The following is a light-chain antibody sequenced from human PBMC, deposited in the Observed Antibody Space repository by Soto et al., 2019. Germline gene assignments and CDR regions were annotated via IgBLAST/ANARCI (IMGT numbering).Light chain of an antibody. CDR1: QSISSSF. CDR2: CAS. J-gene: IGKJ3*01. V-gene: IGKV3-20*01. CDR3: QHYGNSPPEYT. Sequence: EIVLTQSPGTLSLSPGERATLSCRASQSISSSFLAWYQQRPGQAPRLLIFCASYRATGIPDRFSGSGSGTDFTLTISRLEPEDFAVYYCQHYGNSPPEYTFGPGTKVDIK.